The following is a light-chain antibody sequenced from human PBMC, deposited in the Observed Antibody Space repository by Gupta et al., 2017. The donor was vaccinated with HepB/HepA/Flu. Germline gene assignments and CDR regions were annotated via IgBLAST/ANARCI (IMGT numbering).Light chain of an antibody. CDR2: AAS. J-gene: IGKJ4*01. CDR1: QSVSSY. V-gene: IGKV3-11*01. Sequence: EIVLTQSPATLSLSPGERATLSCRASQSVSSYLAWYQQKPGQAPRLLIYAASNRATGIPARFSGSGSGTVFTLTISSLEPEDFAVYYCQQRSNWLTFGGGTKVEIK. CDR3: QQRSNWLT.